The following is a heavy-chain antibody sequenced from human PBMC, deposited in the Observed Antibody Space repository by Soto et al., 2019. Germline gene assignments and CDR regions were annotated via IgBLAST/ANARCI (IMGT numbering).Heavy chain of an antibody. J-gene: IGHJ4*02. CDR2: IYYSGSA. CDR1: GGSISSSSYY. D-gene: IGHD5-18*01. V-gene: IGHV4-39*01. CDR3: ARHGAIYSNSWYDFDY. Sequence: SETLSLTCTVSGGSISSSSYYWGWIRQPPGKGLEWIGSIYYSGSANYNPSLKSRVAISVDMSQNQFSLKLTSVTAADTAVYNCARHGAIYSNSWYDFDYWGQGTLVTVSS.